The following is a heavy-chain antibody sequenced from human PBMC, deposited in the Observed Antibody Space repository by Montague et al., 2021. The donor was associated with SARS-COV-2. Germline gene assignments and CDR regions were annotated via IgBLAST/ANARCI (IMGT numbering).Heavy chain of an antibody. D-gene: IGHD4-11*01. CDR1: GESFSGFF. CDR3: ARWDPQTLTVISLRGKSANDY. Sequence: SETRSLTCAVYGESFSGFFWSWIRQPPGKGLEWIAEINDRGVTNYNYNPSLGSRVTISADTSKNQFSLKLWSVTAADTAVYYCARWDPQTLTVISLRGKSANDYWGQGTLVTVSS. J-gene: IGHJ4*02. V-gene: IGHV4-34*01. CDR2: INDRGVTNY.